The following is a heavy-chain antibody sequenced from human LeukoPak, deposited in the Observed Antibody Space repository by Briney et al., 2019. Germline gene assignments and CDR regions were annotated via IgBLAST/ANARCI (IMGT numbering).Heavy chain of an antibody. CDR1: GDSISSNTAA. V-gene: IGHV6-1*01. CDR2: TYYRSTWYY. J-gene: IGHJ4*02. CDR3: AKDPGYSDEVSFDY. D-gene: IGHD5-12*01. Sequence: SQTLSLTCVISGDSISSNTAAWSWIRQSPSRGLEWLGRTYYRSTWYYDYATSLKSRIAINSDISTNQFSLQLDSVTPEDTAVYYCAKDPGYSDEVSFDYWGQGTLVTVSS.